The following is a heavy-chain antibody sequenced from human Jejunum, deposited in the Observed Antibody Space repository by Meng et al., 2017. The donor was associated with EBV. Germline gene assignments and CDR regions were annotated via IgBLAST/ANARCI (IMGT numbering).Heavy chain of an antibody. D-gene: IGHD3-10*01. CDR1: GYSFSTYY. J-gene: IGHJ4*02. V-gene: IGHV1-46*01. CDR2: VSPSNGNT. CDR3: ARELPGTCYFDY. Sequence: QVQVVQSGAEVKKPGASVKLSCKTSGYSFSTYYIHWVRQAPGQGLEYMGMVSPSNGNTNYAQKFYGRVTMTRDMSTSTAYMELSTLTSEDTAVYFCARELPGTCYFDYWGQGTLVTVSS.